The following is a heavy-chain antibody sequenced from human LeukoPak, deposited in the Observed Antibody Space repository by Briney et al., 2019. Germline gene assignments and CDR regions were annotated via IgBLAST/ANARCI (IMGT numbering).Heavy chain of an antibody. CDR1: GFTFSSYA. Sequence: GGSLRLSCAASGFTFSSYAMSWVRQAPGKGLEWVSGISGSAGSTYYADSVKGRFTISRDNSKNTLYLQMNNLRAEDTAVYYCAKGPPCIVGATPGYWGQGTLVTVSS. J-gene: IGHJ4*02. D-gene: IGHD1-26*01. CDR3: AKGPPCIVGATPGY. CDR2: ISGSAGST. V-gene: IGHV3-23*01.